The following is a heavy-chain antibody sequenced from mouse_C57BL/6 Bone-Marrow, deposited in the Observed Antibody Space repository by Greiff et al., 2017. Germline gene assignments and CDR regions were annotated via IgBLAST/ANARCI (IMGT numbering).Heavy chain of an antibody. D-gene: IGHD1-1*01. CDR2: VYPGSGSI. Sequence: VQLQESGAELVKPGASVKLSCKASGYTFTEYTIHWVKQRSGQGLEWIGWVYPGSGSIKYNEKFKDKATLTADKSSSTVYMELSRLTSEYSAVYFCARHEDIYYYGSSYGWFAYWGQGTLVTVSA. CDR3: ARHEDIYYYGSSYGWFAY. J-gene: IGHJ3*01. CDR1: GYTFTEYT. V-gene: IGHV1-62-2*01.